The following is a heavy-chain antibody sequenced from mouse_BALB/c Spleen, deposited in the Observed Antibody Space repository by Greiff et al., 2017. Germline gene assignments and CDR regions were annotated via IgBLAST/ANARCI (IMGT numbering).Heavy chain of an antibody. Sequence: EVQRVESGGGLVQPGGSLKLSCAASGFTFSSYGMSWVRQTPDKRLELVATINSNGGSTYYPDSVKGRFTISRDNAKNTLYLQMSSLKSEDTAMYYCARFMSDYAMDYWGQGTSVTVSS. CDR3: ARFMSDYAMDY. J-gene: IGHJ4*01. CDR2: INSNGGST. V-gene: IGHV5-6-3*01. D-gene: IGHD1-1*01. CDR1: GFTFSSYG.